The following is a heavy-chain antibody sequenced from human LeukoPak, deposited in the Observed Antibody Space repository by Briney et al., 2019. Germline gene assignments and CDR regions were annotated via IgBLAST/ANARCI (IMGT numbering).Heavy chain of an antibody. Sequence: PSQTLSLTCAVSGGSISSGGYSWSWIRQPPGKGLEWIGYIYHSGSTYYNPSLKSRVTISVDKSKNQFSLKLSSVTAADTAVYYCAKDGGAVAGTVDYWGQGTLVTVSS. J-gene: IGHJ4*02. D-gene: IGHD6-19*01. CDR2: IYHSGST. CDR1: GGSISSGGYS. V-gene: IGHV4-30-2*01. CDR3: AKDGGAVAGTVDY.